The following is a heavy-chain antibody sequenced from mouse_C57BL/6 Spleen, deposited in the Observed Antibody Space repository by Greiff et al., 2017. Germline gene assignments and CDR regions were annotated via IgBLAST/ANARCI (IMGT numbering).Heavy chain of an antibody. D-gene: IGHD1-1*01. CDR1: GFSLTSSG. Sequence: QVQLKESGPGLVPPSQSLSITCTVSGFSLTSSGVDWVRQPPGKGLEWLGVIWGGGSTNYNSALMFRLSISTDNSKSQVFLKMNSLQTDDTAMYYCAERSPYYYGSSYDYNAMDYWGQGTSATVSS. V-gene: IGHV2-9*01. CDR2: IWGGGST. J-gene: IGHJ4*01. CDR3: AERSPYYYGSSYDYNAMDY.